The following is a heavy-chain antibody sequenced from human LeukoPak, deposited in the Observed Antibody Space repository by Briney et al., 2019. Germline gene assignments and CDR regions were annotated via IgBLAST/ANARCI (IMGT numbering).Heavy chain of an antibody. CDR2: IWHDGTNK. V-gene: IGHV3-33*01. CDR1: GFTFSNFG. D-gene: IGHD6-19*01. CDR3: ARGRIAVALYYGMDV. Sequence: PGGSLRLSCAASGFTFSNFGMHWVRQAPGKGLEWVAVIWHDGTNKYYADSVKGRFTISRDNSKNTLYLQMNSLRAADTAVYYCARGRIAVALYYGMDVWGHGTTVTVFS. J-gene: IGHJ6*02.